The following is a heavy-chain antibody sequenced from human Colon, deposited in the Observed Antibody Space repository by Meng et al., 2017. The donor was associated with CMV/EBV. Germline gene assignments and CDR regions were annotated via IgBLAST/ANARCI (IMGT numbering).Heavy chain of an antibody. J-gene: IGHJ4*02. D-gene: IGHD3-16*01. CDR1: GFTLSSYG. V-gene: IGHV3-30*18. CDR2: ISYDGSNK. CDR3: AKDLETTDAIMDY. Sequence: AHGFTLSSYGMHWVRQAPGKGLEWVAIISYDGSNKYYADSMKGRFTISRDNSKNTLYLQMNSLRAEDTAVYYCAKDLETTDAIMDYWGQGTLVTVSS.